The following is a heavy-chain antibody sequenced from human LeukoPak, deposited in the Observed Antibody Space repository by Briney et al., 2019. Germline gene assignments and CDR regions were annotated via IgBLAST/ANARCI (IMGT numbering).Heavy chain of an antibody. CDR3: AKEKYYYDSSGYYSGVDY. J-gene: IGHJ4*02. D-gene: IGHD3-22*01. Sequence: GGSLRLSCAASGFTFSSYGMHWVRQAPGKGLEWVAVISYDGSNKYYADSVKGRFTISRDNSKNTLYLQMNSLRAEDTAVYYCAKEKYYYDSSGYYSGVDYWAREPWSPSPQ. CDR2: ISYDGSNK. CDR1: GFTFSSYG. V-gene: IGHV3-30*18.